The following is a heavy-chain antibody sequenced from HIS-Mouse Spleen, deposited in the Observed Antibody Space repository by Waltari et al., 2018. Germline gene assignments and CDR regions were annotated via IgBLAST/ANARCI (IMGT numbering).Heavy chain of an antibody. D-gene: IGHD6-19*01. CDR2: IYYSGST. CDR1: GGSISSSSYY. V-gene: IGHV4-39*07. Sequence: QLQLQESGPGLVKPSETLSLTCTVSGGSISSSSYYWGWIRQPPGKGLEWIGSIYYSGSTYYNPSLKSRVTISVDTSKNQFSLKLSSVTAADTAVYYCARDLPDSSGWYSNAFDIWGQGTMVTVSS. CDR3: ARDLPDSSGWYSNAFDI. J-gene: IGHJ3*02.